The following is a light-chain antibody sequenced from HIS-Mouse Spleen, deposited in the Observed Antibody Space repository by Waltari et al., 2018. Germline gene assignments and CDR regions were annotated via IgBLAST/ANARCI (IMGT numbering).Light chain of an antibody. CDR1: NIGSKS. V-gene: IGLV3-21*03. CDR3: QVWDSSSDHVV. Sequence: SYVLTQPPSVSVAPGKTARITCGGNNIGSKSVHWYQQKPGQAPVLVVYDDSDRPSGIPRRFSGSNYGNTATLTISRVEAGDEADYYCQVWDSSSDHVVFGGGTKLTVL. CDR2: DDS. J-gene: IGLJ2*01.